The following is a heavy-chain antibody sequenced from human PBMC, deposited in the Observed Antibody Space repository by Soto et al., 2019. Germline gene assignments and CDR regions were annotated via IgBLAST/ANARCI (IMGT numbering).Heavy chain of an antibody. CDR3: AREVGEIAARPFDY. CDR2: ISYDGSNK. Sequence: VQLVESGGGVVQPGRSLRLSCAASGFTFSSYAMHWVRQAPGKGLEWVAVISYDGSNKYYADSVKGRFTISRDNSKNTLYLQMNSLRAEDTAVYYCAREVGEIAARPFDYWGQGTLVTVSS. J-gene: IGHJ4*02. D-gene: IGHD6-6*01. CDR1: GFTFSSYA. V-gene: IGHV3-30-3*01.